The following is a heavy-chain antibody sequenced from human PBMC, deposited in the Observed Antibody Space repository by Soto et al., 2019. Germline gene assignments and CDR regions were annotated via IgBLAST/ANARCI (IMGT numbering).Heavy chain of an antibody. J-gene: IGHJ6*02. CDR1: GYTFTSYA. V-gene: IGHV1-3*01. D-gene: IGHD2-2*01. CDR2: INAGNGNT. CDR3: ARNSGKGYCSSTSSPLLFDYGMDV. Sequence: ASVKVSCKASGYTFTSYAMHWVRQAPGQRLEWMGWINAGNGNTKYSQKFQGRVTITRDTSASTAYMELSSLRSEDTAVYYCARNSGKGYCSSTSSPLLFDYGMDVWGQGTRVTVSS.